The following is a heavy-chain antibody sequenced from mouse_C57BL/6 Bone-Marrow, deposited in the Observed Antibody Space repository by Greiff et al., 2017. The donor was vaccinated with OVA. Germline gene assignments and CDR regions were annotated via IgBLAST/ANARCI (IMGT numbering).Heavy chain of an antibody. CDR3: ARSTTVGPYWYFDV. CDR2: IYPRSGNT. V-gene: IGHV1-81*01. D-gene: IGHD1-1*01. Sequence: VQLQQSGAELARPGASVKLSCKASGYTFTSYGISWVKQRTGQGLEWIGEIYPRSGNTYYNEKFKGKATLTADKSSSTAYMELRSLTSEDSAVYFCARSTTVGPYWYFDVWGTGTTVTVSS. J-gene: IGHJ1*03. CDR1: GYTFTSYG.